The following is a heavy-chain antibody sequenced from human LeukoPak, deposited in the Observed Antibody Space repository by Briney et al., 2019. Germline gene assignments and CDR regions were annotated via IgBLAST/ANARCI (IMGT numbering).Heavy chain of an antibody. CDR3: ARGAWAVVVAASFDY. Sequence: ASVKVSCKASGYTFTSYGISWVRQAPGQGLEWMGWISAYNGNTNYAQKLQGRVTMTTDTSTSTAYMELRSLRSDDTAVYYCARGAWAVVVAASFDYWGQETLVTVSS. CDR1: GYTFTSYG. D-gene: IGHD2-15*01. V-gene: IGHV1-18*01. J-gene: IGHJ4*02. CDR2: ISAYNGNT.